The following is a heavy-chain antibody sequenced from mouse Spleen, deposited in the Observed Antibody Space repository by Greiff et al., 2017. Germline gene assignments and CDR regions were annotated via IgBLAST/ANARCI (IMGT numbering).Heavy chain of an antibody. D-gene: IGHD1-1*01. Sequence: QVQLKESGAELARPGASVKMSCKASGYTFTSYTMHWVKQRPGQGLEWIGYINPSSGYTKYNQKFKDKATLTADKSSSTAYMQLSSLTSEDSAVYYCAREGVLRHYYAMDYWGQGTSVTVSS. CDR2: INPSSGYT. J-gene: IGHJ4*01. V-gene: IGHV1-4*01. CDR1: GYTFTSYT. CDR3: AREGVLRHYYAMDY.